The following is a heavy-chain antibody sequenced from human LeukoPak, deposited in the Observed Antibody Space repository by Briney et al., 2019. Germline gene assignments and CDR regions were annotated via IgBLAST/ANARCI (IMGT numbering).Heavy chain of an antibody. J-gene: IGHJ3*02. CDR1: GGSFSDFY. CDR3: ARDRVDWNYEGGEDAFDI. CDR2: IYYSGST. D-gene: IGHD1-7*01. V-gene: IGHV4-59*01. Sequence: SETLSLTCAVSGGSFSDFYWNWIRQPPGKGLEWIGYIYYSGSTNYNPSLKSRVTISVDTSKNQFSLKLSSVTAADTAVYYCARDRVDWNYEGGEDAFDIWGQGTMVTVSS.